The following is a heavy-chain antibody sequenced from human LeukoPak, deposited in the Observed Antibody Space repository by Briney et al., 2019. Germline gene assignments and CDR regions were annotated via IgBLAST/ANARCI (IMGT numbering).Heavy chain of an antibody. CDR3: TTVSFITMVRET. CDR2: SRSKTNRYTT. Sequence: GGSLRLSCAASGFTFSDHYLDWVRQAPGKGLEWVGRSRSKTNRYTTQYAASVKGRFTISRDDSKNSLYLQMNSLKTEDTAVYYCTTVSFITMVRETWGQGTLVTVSS. D-gene: IGHD3-10*01. J-gene: IGHJ5*02. V-gene: IGHV3-72*01. CDR1: GFTFSDHY.